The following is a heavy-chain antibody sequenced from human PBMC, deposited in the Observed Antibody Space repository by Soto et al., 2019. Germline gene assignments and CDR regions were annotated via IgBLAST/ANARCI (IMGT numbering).Heavy chain of an antibody. CDR2: ISGSGGKT. J-gene: IGHJ4*02. CDR1: GFTFSDYY. Sequence: GGSLRLSCAASGFTFSDYYMSWIRQVPGKGLEWVSSISGSGGKTYYADSVKGRFTISRDNSKNTLYLQMNSLSGEDTAFYYCAKDRGGFAGGREYFDFWGQGALVTAPQ. CDR3: AKDRGGFAGGREYFDF. V-gene: IGHV3-23*01. D-gene: IGHD1-26*01.